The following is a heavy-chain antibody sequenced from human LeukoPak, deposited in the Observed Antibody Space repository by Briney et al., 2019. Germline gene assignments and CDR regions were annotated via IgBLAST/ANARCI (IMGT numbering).Heavy chain of an antibody. CDR1: GFTFSTYG. CDR2: IRYDGRNK. J-gene: IGHJ4*02. Sequence: PGGSLRLSCAASGFTFSTYGMHWVRQAPGKGLEWVAFIRYDGRNKYYADSVKGRFTISRDNSKNTLCLQMNSLRSDDTAVYYCARDRNTAMVRPTDFDYWGQGTLVTVSS. CDR3: ARDRNTAMVRPTDFDY. D-gene: IGHD5-18*01. V-gene: IGHV3-30*02.